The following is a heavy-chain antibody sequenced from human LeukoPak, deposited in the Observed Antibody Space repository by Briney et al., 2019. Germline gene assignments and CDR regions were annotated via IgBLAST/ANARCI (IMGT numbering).Heavy chain of an antibody. CDR1: GYTFTSYG. CDR2: ISAYNGNT. D-gene: IGHD3-22*01. CDR3: ARDWGTYYYDNRGGSCDY. Sequence: GASVKVSCKASGYTFTSYGISWVRQAPGQGLEWMGWISAYNGNTNYAQKLQGRVTMTTDTSTSTAYMELRSLRSDDTAVYYCARDWGTYYYDNRGGSCDYWGQGTLVTVSS. J-gene: IGHJ4*02. V-gene: IGHV1-18*01.